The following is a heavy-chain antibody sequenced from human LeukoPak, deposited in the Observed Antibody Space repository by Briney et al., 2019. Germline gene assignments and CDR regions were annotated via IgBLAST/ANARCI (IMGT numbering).Heavy chain of an antibody. CDR3: AKDMTFDY. V-gene: IGHV3-23*05. D-gene: IGHD2-15*01. CDR2: ISDRST. CDR1: GFTFSSYA. J-gene: IGHJ4*02. Sequence: GGSLRLSCAASGFTFSSYAMSWVRQAPGKGLEWVSAISDRSTYYADSVKGRFTISRDNSKNTLHLQMNSLRVEDTAVYYCAKDMTFDYWGQGTLVTVSS.